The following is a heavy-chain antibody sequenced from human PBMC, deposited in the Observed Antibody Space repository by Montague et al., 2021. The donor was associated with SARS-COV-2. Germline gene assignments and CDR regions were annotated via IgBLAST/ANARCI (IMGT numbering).Heavy chain of an antibody. D-gene: IGHD6-13*01. J-gene: IGHJ5*02. CDR2: ISYDGSNK. CDR1: GFTFSSYA. Sequence: SRRLSCAASGFTFSSYAMHWVRQAPGKGLEWVAVISYDGSNKYYADSVKGRFTISRDNSKNTLYLQMNSLRAEDTAVYYCKAAGATNGWFDPWGQGTLVTVSS. CDR3: KAAGATNGWFDP. V-gene: IGHV3-30*04.